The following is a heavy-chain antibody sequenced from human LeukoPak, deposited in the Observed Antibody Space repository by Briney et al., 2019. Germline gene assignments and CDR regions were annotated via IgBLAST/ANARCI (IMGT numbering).Heavy chain of an antibody. CDR1: GYTFTSYG. Sequence: ASVTVSCKASGYTFTSYGISWVRQAPGQGLEWMGWISAYNGNTNYAQKLQGRVTMTTDTSTSTAYMELRSLRSDDTAVYYCARGYFDYGDPDSWFDPWGQGTLVTVSS. V-gene: IGHV1-18*01. CDR3: ARGYFDYGDPDSWFDP. D-gene: IGHD4-17*01. CDR2: ISAYNGNT. J-gene: IGHJ5*02.